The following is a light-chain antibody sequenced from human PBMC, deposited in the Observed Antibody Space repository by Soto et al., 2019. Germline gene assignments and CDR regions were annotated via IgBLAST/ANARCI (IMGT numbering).Light chain of an antibody. J-gene: IGLJ3*02. CDR2: EVT. Sequence: QSVLTQPPSVSGYPGQSVTISCTGTRSDVGHYNSVSWYQQPPGTAPKLIIYEVTNRPSVVPGRFSGSKSGNTASLTSSVLQAEDEAAYYCSSYASSNTGVFGGGTKLTVL. CDR3: SSYASSNTGV. V-gene: IGLV2-18*02. CDR1: RSDVGHYNS.